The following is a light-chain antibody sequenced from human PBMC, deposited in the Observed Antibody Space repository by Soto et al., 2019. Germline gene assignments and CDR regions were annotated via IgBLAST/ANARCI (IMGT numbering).Light chain of an antibody. J-gene: IGKJ2*01. Sequence: EIVLTQSPGTLSLSPGERATLSCRASQSVSSNYFVWYQQKPGQAPRPLIYGASTRATGIPDRFSGSGSGTDFTLTISRLEPEDFAVYDCQQYAGSSYTFGQGTKLEIK. V-gene: IGKV3-20*01. CDR3: QQYAGSSYT. CDR2: GAS. CDR1: QSVSSNY.